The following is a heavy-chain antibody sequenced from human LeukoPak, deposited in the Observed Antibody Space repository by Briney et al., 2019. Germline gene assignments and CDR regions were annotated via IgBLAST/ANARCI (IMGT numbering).Heavy chain of an antibody. J-gene: IGHJ4*02. V-gene: IGHV3-30*14. Sequence: GRSLRLSCAASGFTFSGSAIHWVRQAPGKGLEWVAVIPHDGSNRYYADSVKGRFTISRDNSNNMINLQINSLTVDDTAIYYCAGSIAMVITFFDSWGPGTLVTVSS. CDR3: AGSIAMVITFFDS. CDR1: GFTFSGSA. CDR2: IPHDGSNR. D-gene: IGHD3-22*01.